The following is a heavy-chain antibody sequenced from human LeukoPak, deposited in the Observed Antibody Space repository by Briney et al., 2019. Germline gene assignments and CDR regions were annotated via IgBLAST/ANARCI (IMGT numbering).Heavy chain of an antibody. CDR2: IYYSGSA. CDR1: GFTFSSYS. J-gene: IGHJ6*03. Sequence: GSLRLSCAASGFTFSSYSMNWVRQAPGRGLEWVGSIYYSGSAYYNPSLKSRVTISVDTSKNQFSLKLSSVTAADTAVYYCASIVAYHYSYMDVWGKGTTVTVSS. D-gene: IGHD1-26*01. CDR3: ASIVAYHYSYMDV. V-gene: IGHV4-59*12.